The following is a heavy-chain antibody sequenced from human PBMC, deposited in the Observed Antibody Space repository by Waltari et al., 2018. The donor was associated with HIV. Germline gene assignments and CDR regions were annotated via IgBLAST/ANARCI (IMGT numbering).Heavy chain of an antibody. J-gene: IGHJ4*02. CDR1: GFTFSGST. Sequence: EVQLVESGGGLVQPGGSLKLSCAASGFTFSGSTMRWVRQASGKGLGGVGRIKTKANSYATSYAASVKGRFIISRDDSKNTAYLQMNNLKIEDTAVYYCTRLVAAVAGTGYWGQGTLVTVSS. CDR2: IKTKANSYAT. V-gene: IGHV3-73*01. CDR3: TRLVAAVAGTGY. D-gene: IGHD6-19*01.